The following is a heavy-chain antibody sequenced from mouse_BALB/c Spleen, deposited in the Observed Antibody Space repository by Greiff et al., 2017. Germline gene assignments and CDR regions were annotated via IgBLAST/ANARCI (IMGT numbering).Heavy chain of an antibody. CDR2: ISSGSSTI. J-gene: IGHJ2*01. D-gene: IGHD1-1*01. Sequence: EVMLVESGGGLVQPGGSRKLSCAASGFTFSSFGMHWVRQAPEKGLEWVAYISSGSSTIYYADTVKGRFTISRDNPKNTLFLQMTSLRSEDTAMYYCARGTTVVANYFDYWGQGTTLTVSS. V-gene: IGHV5-17*02. CDR1: GFTFSSFG. CDR3: ARGTTVVANYFDY.